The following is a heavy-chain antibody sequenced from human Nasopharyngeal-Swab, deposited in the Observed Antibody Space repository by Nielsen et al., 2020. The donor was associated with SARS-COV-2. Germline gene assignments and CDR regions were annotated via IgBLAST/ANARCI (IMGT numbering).Heavy chain of an antibody. D-gene: IGHD3-10*01. CDR3: ARFEGFGSWGVGMDV. CDR2: INPNSGGT. V-gene: IGHV1-2*06. Sequence: ASVKVSCKASGYTFTGYYMHWVRQAPGQGLEWMGRINPNSGGTNYAQKFQGRVTMTRDTSISTAYMELSRLRSDDTAVYYCARFEGFGSWGVGMDVWGQGTTVTVSS. J-gene: IGHJ6*02. CDR1: GYTFTGYY.